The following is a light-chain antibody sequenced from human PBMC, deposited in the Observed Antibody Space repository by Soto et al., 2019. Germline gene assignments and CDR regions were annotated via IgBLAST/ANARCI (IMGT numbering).Light chain of an antibody. CDR1: QSISSY. J-gene: IGKJ5*01. V-gene: IGKV3-11*01. CDR3: QQRGDWPVT. Sequence: EIVLTQSPATLSLSPGERATLSCRASQSISSYLAWYQQKPGQAPRLLISDASNRATGIPARFSGSGSGTDFTLIISSLEHEDFAVYYCQQRGDWPVTFGQGTRLEIK. CDR2: DAS.